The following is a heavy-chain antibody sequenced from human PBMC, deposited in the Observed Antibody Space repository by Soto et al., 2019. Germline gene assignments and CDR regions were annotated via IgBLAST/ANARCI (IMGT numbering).Heavy chain of an antibody. D-gene: IGHD2-2*01. CDR3: ARDCSSTSCFDRSYYYYGMDV. V-gene: IGHV3-33*01. CDR2: IWYDGSNK. J-gene: IGHJ6*02. CDR1: GLTFSSYG. Sequence: PGGSMRISCAASGLTFSSYGMHWVRQAPGKGLEWVAVIWYDGSNKYYADSVKGRFTISRDNSKNTLYLQMNSLRAEDTAVYYCARDCSSTSCFDRSYYYYGMDVWGQGTTVTVSS.